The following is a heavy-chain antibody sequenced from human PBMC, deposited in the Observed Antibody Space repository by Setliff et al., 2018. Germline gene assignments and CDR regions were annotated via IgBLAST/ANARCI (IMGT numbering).Heavy chain of an antibody. J-gene: IGHJ4*02. V-gene: IGHV1-3*01. CDR2: INAGNGHT. Sequence: ASVKVSCKASGYTFSNYLLHWVRQAPGQSPEWVGWINAGNGHTKYSQRFQDRITITSETSATAVYMELRSLRSEDTAVYYCVRVDMVLSNFDFWGQGTLVTVSS. D-gene: IGHD5-12*01. CDR3: VRVDMVLSNFDF. CDR1: GYTFSNYL.